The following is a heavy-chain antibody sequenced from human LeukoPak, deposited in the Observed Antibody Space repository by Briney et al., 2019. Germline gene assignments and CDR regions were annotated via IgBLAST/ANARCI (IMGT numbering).Heavy chain of an antibody. D-gene: IGHD1-26*01. J-gene: IGHJ4*02. CDR2: IDLDDDK. CDR1: GFSLSTNAVC. V-gene: IGHV2-70*11. Sequence: SGPTLVNPTQTLTLTCTFTGFSLSTNAVCVSWIRQPPGKALEWLARIDLDDDKYYTTSLKTRLTISKGTSNNQVVLTMTNIDPVDTATYYCARIRCGSSIVDFHHWGQGTLVTVSS. CDR3: ARIRCGSSIVDFHH.